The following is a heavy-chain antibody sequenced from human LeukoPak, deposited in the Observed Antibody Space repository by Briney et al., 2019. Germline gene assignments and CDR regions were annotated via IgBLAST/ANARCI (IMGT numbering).Heavy chain of an antibody. CDR1: GGSISSSSYY. Sequence: PSETLSLTCTVSGGSISSSSYYWGWIRQPPGTGLEWIGSIYYSGSTYYNPSLKSRVTISVDTSKNQFSLKLSSVTAADTAVYYCARRGYSYGYKDYYFDYWGQGTLVTVSS. CDR3: ARRGYSYGYKDYYFDY. D-gene: IGHD5-18*01. CDR2: IYYSGST. J-gene: IGHJ4*02. V-gene: IGHV4-39*01.